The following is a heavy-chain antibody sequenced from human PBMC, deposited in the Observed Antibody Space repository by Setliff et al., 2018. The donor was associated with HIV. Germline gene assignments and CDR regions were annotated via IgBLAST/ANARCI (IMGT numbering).Heavy chain of an antibody. D-gene: IGHD6-13*01. J-gene: IGHJ6*03. V-gene: IGHV4-59*01. CDR2: IYYSGST. Sequence: SETLSLTCTVSGGSISSYYWSWIRQPPGKRLEWIGYIYYSGSTNYNPSLKSRVTISVDTSKNQFSLKLSSVTAADTAVYYCARGSSWQYYYYYYYMDVWGKGTTVTVSS. CDR3: ARGSSWQYYYYYYYMDV. CDR1: GGSISSYY.